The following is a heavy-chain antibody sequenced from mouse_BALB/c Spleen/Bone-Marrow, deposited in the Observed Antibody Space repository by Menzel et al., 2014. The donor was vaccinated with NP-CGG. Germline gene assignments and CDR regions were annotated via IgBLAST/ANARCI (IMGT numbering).Heavy chain of an antibody. CDR1: GYTFTSSW. D-gene: IGHD2-14*01. Sequence: VQLQQSGSVLVRPGASVKLSCKASGYTFTSSWMHWAEQRPGQGLEWIGEIHPNTDNTNYDEKFKGKATLTVDTSSSTAYVDLSSLTSEDSAVYYCARHHRYAYYFDYWGQGTTLTVSS. CDR2: IHPNTDNT. CDR3: ARHHRYAYYFDY. J-gene: IGHJ2*01. V-gene: IGHV1S130*01.